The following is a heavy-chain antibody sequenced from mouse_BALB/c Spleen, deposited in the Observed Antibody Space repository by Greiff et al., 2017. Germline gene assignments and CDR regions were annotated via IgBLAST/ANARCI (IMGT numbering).Heavy chain of an antibody. CDR2: ISSGSSTI. D-gene: IGHD2-2*01. CDR1: GFTFSSFG. J-gene: IGHJ1*01. V-gene: IGHV5-17*02. Sequence: EVQGVESGGGLVQPGGSRKLSCAASGFTFSSFGMHWVRQAPEKGLEWVAYISSGSSTIYYADTVKGRFTISRDNPKNTLFLQMTSLRSEDTAMYYCARYYGYDGWYFDVWGAGTTVTVSS. CDR3: ARYYGYDGWYFDV.